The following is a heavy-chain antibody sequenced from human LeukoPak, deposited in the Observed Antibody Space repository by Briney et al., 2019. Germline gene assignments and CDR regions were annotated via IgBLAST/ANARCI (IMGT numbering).Heavy chain of an antibody. CDR2: IYHSGST. Sequence: SETLSLTCAVYGGSFSGYYWSWIRQPPGKGLEWIGYIYHSGSTNYNPSLKSRVTISVDTSKNQFSLKLSSVTAADTAVYYCARDGEATGAFDIWGQGTMVTVSS. CDR3: ARDGEATGAFDI. D-gene: IGHD1-26*01. CDR1: GGSFSGYY. J-gene: IGHJ3*02. V-gene: IGHV4-34*01.